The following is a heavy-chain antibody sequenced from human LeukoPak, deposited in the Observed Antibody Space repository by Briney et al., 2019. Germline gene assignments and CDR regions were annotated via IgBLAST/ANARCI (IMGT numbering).Heavy chain of an antibody. V-gene: IGHV3-53*01. CDR3: ARGLYSSGWGPADY. Sequence: GGSLRLSCAASGFTFSSYAMHWVRQAPGKGLEWVSVIYSGGSTYYADSVKGRFTVSRDKSKNTLFLQMNSLRAEDTAVYYCARGLYSSGWGPADYWGQGTLVTVSS. CDR2: IYSGGST. J-gene: IGHJ4*02. D-gene: IGHD6-19*01. CDR1: GFTFSSYA.